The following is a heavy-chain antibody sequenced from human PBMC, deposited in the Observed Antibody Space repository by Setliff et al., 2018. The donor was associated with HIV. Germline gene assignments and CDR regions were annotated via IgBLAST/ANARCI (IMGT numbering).Heavy chain of an antibody. CDR3: ARDFSGQQLVGGWFDP. CDR1: GDTFTSYD. J-gene: IGHJ5*02. CDR2: MTPYSGNT. D-gene: IGHD6-13*01. Sequence: ASVKVSCKTSGDTFTSYDINWVRQAAGHGLEWMGWMTPYSGNTGYAQKFQGRVSMTRNTSISTAYMELSSLRSEDTAVYHCARDFSGQQLVGGWFDPWGQGTLVTVSS. V-gene: IGHV1-8*02.